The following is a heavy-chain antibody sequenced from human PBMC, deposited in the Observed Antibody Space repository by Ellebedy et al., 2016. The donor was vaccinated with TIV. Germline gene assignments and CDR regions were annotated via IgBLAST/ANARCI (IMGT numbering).Heavy chain of an antibody. CDR3: ARGGRTGGYYYGIDV. Sequence: ESLKISCVASGFTFSSYAMNWVRQAPGKGLEWISSISSTGYYIYYADSVKGRFTISRDDAKNSLFLQMNSLRAEDTAVYYCARGGRTGGYYYGIDVWGQGTTVTVSS. CDR1: GFTFSSYA. J-gene: IGHJ6*02. V-gene: IGHV3-21*01. CDR2: ISSTGYYI. D-gene: IGHD1-1*01.